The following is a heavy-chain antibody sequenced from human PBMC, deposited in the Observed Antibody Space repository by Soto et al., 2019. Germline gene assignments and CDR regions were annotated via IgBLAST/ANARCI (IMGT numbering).Heavy chain of an antibody. Sequence: EVQLVESGGGLVQPGGSLRLSCAASGFTFSSYWMSWVRQAPGKGLEWVANIKQDGSEKYYVDSVKGRFTISRDNAKNSLSLQMNRLRAEDTAVYYCARDRYSYYDFWSGSLPYYYFGMDVWGQGTTVTVSS. CDR1: GFTFSSYW. J-gene: IGHJ6*02. D-gene: IGHD3-3*01. V-gene: IGHV3-7*01. CDR3: ARDRYSYYDFWSGSLPYYYFGMDV. CDR2: IKQDGSEK.